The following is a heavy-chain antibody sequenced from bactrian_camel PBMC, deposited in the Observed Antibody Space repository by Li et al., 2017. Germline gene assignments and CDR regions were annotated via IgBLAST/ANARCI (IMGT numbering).Heavy chain of an antibody. CDR3: AAVMAVGVRCEDQGRFFIPKEAFGY. CDR2: INTAAGIT. V-gene: IGHV3S40*01. Sequence: VQLVESGGGLVQPGSSLTLRCATSGFTFSVSALSWVRQAPGKEREGVAAINTAAGITAYSDSVKGRFTISQDNARNTVYLQMNSLKPEDTAMYYCAAVMAVGVRCEDQGRFFIPKEAFGYWGQGTQVTVS. D-gene: IGHD6*01. J-gene: IGHJ6*01. CDR1: GFTFSVSA.